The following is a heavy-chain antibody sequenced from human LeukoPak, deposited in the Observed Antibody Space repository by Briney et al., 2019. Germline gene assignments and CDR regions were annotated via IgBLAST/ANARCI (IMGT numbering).Heavy chain of an antibody. D-gene: IGHD2-15*01. CDR2: IENNGRST. CDR1: GFTFSNYW. CDR3: AREKVVASQYYYYGMDV. Sequence: GGSLRLSFEASGFTFSNYWMHWVRQAPGKGLVWVSHIENNGRSTNYADSVKGRFTISRDNTRNTLSLEMNNLRAEDTAIYYCAREKVVASQYYYYGMDVWGRGTTVTVSS. J-gene: IGHJ6*02. V-gene: IGHV3-74*01.